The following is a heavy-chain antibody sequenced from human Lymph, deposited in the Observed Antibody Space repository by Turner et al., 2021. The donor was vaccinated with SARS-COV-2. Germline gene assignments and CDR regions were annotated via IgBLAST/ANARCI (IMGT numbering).Heavy chain of an antibody. Sequence: EVQLVESGGGLVQPGRSLRLSCAAAGFTFDEYAMHWGRQAPGKGLEWVSGISWNSGSIGYADSVKGRFTISRDNAKNSLYLQMNSLRAEDTALYYCAKGRRFGMDVWGQGTTVTVSS. V-gene: IGHV3-9*01. CDR2: ISWNSGSI. CDR3: AKGRRFGMDV. CDR1: GFTFDEYA. J-gene: IGHJ6*02.